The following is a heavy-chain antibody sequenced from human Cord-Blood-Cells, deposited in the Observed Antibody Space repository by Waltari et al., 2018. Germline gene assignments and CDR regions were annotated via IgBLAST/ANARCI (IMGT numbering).Heavy chain of an antibody. D-gene: IGHD3-9*01. CDR3: ARDLTACYFDY. V-gene: IGHV3-30-3*01. CDR1: GFTFSSYA. CDR2: ISYDGSNK. J-gene: IGHJ4*02. Sequence: QVQLVESGGGVVQPGRSLRLPCAASGFTFSSYAMHWVRQAPGKGLEWVAVISYDGSNKYYADSVKGRFTISRDNSKNTLYLQMNSLRAEDTAVYYCARDLTACYFDYWGQGTLVTVSS.